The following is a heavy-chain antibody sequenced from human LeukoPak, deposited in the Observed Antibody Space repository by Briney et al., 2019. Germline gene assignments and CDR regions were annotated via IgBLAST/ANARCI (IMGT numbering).Heavy chain of an antibody. J-gene: IGHJ2*01. CDR3: ARGQRIAAGPGVVYWYFDL. D-gene: IGHD6-6*01. CDR1: GGSISSYY. Sequence: SETLSLTCTVSGGSISSYYWSWIRQPPGKGLECIGYIYYSGSTNYNPSLKSRVTISVDTSKNQFSLKLSSVTAADTAVYYCARGQRIAAGPGVVYWYFDLWGRRTLVTVSS. CDR2: IYYSGST. V-gene: IGHV4-59*01.